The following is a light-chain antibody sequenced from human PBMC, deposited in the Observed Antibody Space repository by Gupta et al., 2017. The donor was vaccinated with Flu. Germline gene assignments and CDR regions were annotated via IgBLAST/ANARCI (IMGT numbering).Light chain of an antibody. CDR3: QQSDSNPTST. V-gene: IGKV1-39*01. CDR2: AAS. J-gene: IGKJ1*01. Sequence: SSLSASVGDRVNITCRASQSVSRYLNWYKQKPGKAPKLLIYAASSLQRGVPSRFSGSGSGTVFTLRISSLQSEDIATYYCQQSDSNPTSTFGEGTKVEIK. CDR1: QSVSRY.